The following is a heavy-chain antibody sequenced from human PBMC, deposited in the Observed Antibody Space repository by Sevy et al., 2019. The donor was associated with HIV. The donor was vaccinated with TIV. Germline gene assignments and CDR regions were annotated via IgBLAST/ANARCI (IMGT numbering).Heavy chain of an antibody. CDR1: GFTFSSFG. CDR3: AATATHLDY. J-gene: IGHJ4*02. V-gene: IGHV3-33*01. CDR2: IWYEGSTT. Sequence: GGSLRLSCAASGFTFSSFGMHWVSQAPGKGLEWVAVIWYEGSTTYYADSVRGRFTISRDSSNNTLYLQMNSLRADDTAVYYCAATATHLDYWGQGTLVTVSS. D-gene: IGHD1-26*01.